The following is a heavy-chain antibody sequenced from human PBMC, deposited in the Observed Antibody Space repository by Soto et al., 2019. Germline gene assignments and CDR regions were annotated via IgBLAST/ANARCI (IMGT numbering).Heavy chain of an antibody. CDR3: ARPDSNGWYDY. V-gene: IGHV5-51*01. Sequence: PGESLKISCKASGYTFTSKWIAWVRQMPGKGLEWMAIVYPFDSDTRYSPSFQGQVTISADKSINTAYLQWSSLRASDTAIYYCARPDSNGWYDYWGQGTPVTVSS. D-gene: IGHD6-19*01. CDR2: VYPFDSDT. J-gene: IGHJ4*02. CDR1: GYTFTSKW.